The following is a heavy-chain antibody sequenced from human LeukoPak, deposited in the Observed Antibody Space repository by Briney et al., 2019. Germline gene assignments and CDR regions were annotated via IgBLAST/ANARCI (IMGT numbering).Heavy chain of an antibody. J-gene: IGHJ4*02. CDR3: ARDRPSHISGTYGHLDY. Sequence: GASVKVSCKASGYTFTGYFMHWVRQAPGQGLEWMGWFKPSNGDTNYAQKFQGRVTMTRDTSINTAYMELSRLTSDDTAVYYCARDRPSHISGTYGHLDYWGQGTLVTVSS. V-gene: IGHV1-2*02. D-gene: IGHD3-10*01. CDR2: FKPSNGDT. CDR1: GYTFTGYF.